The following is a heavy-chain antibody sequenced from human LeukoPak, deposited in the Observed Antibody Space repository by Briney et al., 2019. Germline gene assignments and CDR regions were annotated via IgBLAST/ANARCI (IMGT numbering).Heavy chain of an antibody. Sequence: GASVKVSCKASGYTFTSYAMHWVRQAPGQRLEWMGWISAGNGNTKYSQKFQGRVTITRDTSASTAYMELSSLRFEDTAVYYCARVVRAGLDYWGQGTLVTVSS. J-gene: IGHJ4*02. CDR1: GYTFTSYA. CDR3: ARVVRAGLDY. CDR2: ISAGNGNT. V-gene: IGHV1-3*01.